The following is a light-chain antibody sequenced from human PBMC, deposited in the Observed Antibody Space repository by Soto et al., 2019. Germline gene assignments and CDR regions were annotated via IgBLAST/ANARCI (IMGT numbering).Light chain of an antibody. J-gene: IGKJ1*01. CDR2: AAS. Sequence: EIVMTQSPATLSVSPGERATLSCRASQSVGGNLAWYQQKPGQAPRLLIYAASTRATGIPARFSGSGSGTEFTLTISSLQSEDFAVYYCRQYNNWPPWTFGQGTKVDIK. V-gene: IGKV3-15*01. CDR1: QSVGGN. CDR3: RQYNNWPPWT.